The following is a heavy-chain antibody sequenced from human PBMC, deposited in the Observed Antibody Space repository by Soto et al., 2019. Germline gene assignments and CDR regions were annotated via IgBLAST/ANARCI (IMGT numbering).Heavy chain of an antibody. CDR3: AGGSFSVWGYLAGYYFDG. CDR1: GGSFSGYY. J-gene: IGHJ6*04. D-gene: IGHD3-9*01. CDR2: INHSGST. V-gene: IGHV4-34*01. Sequence: SETLSLTCAVYGGSFSGYYWSWIRQPPGKGLEWIGEINHSGSTNYNPSLKSRVTISVDTSKDQFSLKLSSLTAAGTAGVYWAGGSFSVWGYLAGYYFDGWGKGTTVTVSS.